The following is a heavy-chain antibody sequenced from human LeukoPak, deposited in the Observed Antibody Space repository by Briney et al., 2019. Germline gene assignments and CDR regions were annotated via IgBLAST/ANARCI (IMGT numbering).Heavy chain of an antibody. CDR3: ARGRSSTAEDAFDI. CDR2: IYHSGST. V-gene: IGHV4-38-2*02. D-gene: IGHD2-2*01. CDR1: GYSISSGYY. J-gene: IGHJ3*02. Sequence: PSETLSLTCTVSGYSISSGYYWAWIRQPPGKGLEWIGSIYHSGSTYYNPSLKSRVSISVDTSKNQFSLKLSSVTAADTAVYYCARGRSSTAEDAFDIRGQGTMVTVSS.